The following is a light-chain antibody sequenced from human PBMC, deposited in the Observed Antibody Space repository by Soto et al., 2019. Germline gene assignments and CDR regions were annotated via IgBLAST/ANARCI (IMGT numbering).Light chain of an antibody. J-gene: IGKJ5*01. CDR1: QGISRS. Sequence: DTQIPQSPAAVSASVGDRVTISIQASQGISRSLAWYQQKPGKAPKFLIYAASSLQSGVPSRFSGSGFGTDFTLTISSLQPEDSAIYYCQQADTFSITFGQGTRLEIK. CDR3: QQADTFSIT. V-gene: IGKV1D-12*01. CDR2: AAS.